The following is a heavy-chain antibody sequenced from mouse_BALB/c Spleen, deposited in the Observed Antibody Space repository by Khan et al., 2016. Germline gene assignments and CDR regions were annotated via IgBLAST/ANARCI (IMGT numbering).Heavy chain of an antibody. D-gene: IGHD1-1*01. V-gene: IGHV3-8*02. CDR2: ISYSGST. Sequence: EVQLQESGPSLVKPSQTLSLTCSVTGDSITSGYWNWIRKFPGNKLEYMGYISYSGSTYYNPSLKSRISITRDTSKNQYYLQLNSVTTEDTATYDCARYYGSSYYAMDCWGQGTSVTVSS. J-gene: IGHJ4*01. CDR1: GDSITSGY. CDR3: ARYYGSSYYAMDC.